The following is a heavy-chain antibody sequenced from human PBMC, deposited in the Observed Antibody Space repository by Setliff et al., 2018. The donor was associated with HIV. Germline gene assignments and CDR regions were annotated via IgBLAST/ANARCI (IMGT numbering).Heavy chain of an antibody. D-gene: IGHD4-17*01. J-gene: IGHJ4*02. CDR2: IRDNGVSP. CDR3: TKGVQRLRPYYFDS. V-gene: IGHV3-23*01. CDR1: GFSFTNYG. Sequence: LRLSCAASGFSFTNYGMTWVRQAPGKGLEWVSGIRDNGVSPYYADSVTGRFTISRDNTKNTLYLQMNSLRVEDTAIYYCTKGVQRLRPYYFDSWGQGTLVTVSS.